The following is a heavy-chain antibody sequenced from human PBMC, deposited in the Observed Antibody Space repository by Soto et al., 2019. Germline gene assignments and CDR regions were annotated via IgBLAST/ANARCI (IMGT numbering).Heavy chain of an antibody. CDR3: ARDFDLERFGFDY. CDR2: ISYDGSNK. D-gene: IGHD3-16*01. J-gene: IGHJ4*02. Sequence: PVGSLRLSCAASGFTFSSYAMHWVRQAPGKGLEWVAVISYDGSNKYYADSVKGRFTISRDNSKNTLYLQMNSLRAEDTAVYYCARDFDLERFGFDYWGQGTLVTVSS. CDR1: GFTFSSYA. V-gene: IGHV3-30-3*01.